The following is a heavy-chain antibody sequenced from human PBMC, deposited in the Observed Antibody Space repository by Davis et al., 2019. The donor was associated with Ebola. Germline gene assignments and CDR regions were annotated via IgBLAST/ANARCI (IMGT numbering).Heavy chain of an antibody. CDR3: ARTDCTGGVCYTRGMDV. J-gene: IGHJ6*02. V-gene: IGHV1-69*04. CDR2: IIPILGIA. Sequence: SVKVSCKASGGTFSSYAISWVRQAPGQGLEWMGRIIPILGIANYAQKFQGRVTITADKSTSTAYMELSSLRSEDTAVYYCARTDCTGGVCYTRGMDVWGQGTTVTVSS. CDR1: GGTFSSYA. D-gene: IGHD2-8*02.